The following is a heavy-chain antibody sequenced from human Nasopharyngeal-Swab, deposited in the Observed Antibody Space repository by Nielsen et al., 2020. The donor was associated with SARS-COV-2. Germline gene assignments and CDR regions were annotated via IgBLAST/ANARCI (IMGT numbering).Heavy chain of an antibody. Sequence: GESLKISCKGSGYSFTSYWIAWVGQMPGKGLEWMGIIYPRDSDTRYSPSFQGKVTISADKSISTAYLQWSSLKASDTAMYYCVRPEGVATSFKYYFQYGMDVWGQGTMVTVPS. CDR2: IYPRDSDT. D-gene: IGHD5-12*01. CDR3: VRPEGVATSFKYYFQYGMDV. J-gene: IGHJ6*02. CDR1: GYSFTSYW. V-gene: IGHV5-51*01.